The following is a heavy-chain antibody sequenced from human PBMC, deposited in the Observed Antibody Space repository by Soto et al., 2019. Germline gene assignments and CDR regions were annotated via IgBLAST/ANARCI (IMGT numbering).Heavy chain of an antibody. CDR3: AREPEGIAAALDY. J-gene: IGHJ4*02. D-gene: IGHD6-13*01. CDR1: GFTFRTYG. V-gene: IGHV3-21*01. CDR2: ISSSGSFI. Sequence: SLRLSCAASGFTFRTYGMNWVRRAPGGGLEWVASISSSGSFIYYADSVKGRFTISRDDAEKSLYLQMNSLRAEDTALYYCAREPEGIAAALDYWGRGPLVTV.